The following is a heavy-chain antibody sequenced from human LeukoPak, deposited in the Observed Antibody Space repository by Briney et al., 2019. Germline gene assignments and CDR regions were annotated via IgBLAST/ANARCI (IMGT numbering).Heavy chain of an antibody. CDR2: ISSSSSTI. CDR1: GFAFSSYS. J-gene: IGHJ4*02. V-gene: IGHV3-48*02. D-gene: IGHD5/OR15-5a*01. Sequence: GGSLRLSCAASGFAFSSYSMNWVRQAPGKGLEWVSYISSSSSTIYYADSEKGRFTISRDNAKNSLYLHMNSLRDEDTAIYYCARTILSTGGDYFDYWGQGTLDTVSS. CDR3: ARTILSTGGDYFDY.